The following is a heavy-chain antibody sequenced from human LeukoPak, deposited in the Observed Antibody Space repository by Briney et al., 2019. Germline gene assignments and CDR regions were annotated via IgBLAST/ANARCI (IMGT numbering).Heavy chain of an antibody. Sequence: GESLKISCKGSGYRFSTYWIGWVRRMPGKGLEWMGIIYPGDSDTRYSPSFQGQVTISVDKSISTAYLQWSSLKASDTAMYYCARRTHSGYDYYSDYWGQGTLVTVSS. CDR1: GYRFSTYW. D-gene: IGHD5-12*01. V-gene: IGHV5-51*01. J-gene: IGHJ4*02. CDR3: ARRTHSGYDYYSDY. CDR2: IYPGDSDT.